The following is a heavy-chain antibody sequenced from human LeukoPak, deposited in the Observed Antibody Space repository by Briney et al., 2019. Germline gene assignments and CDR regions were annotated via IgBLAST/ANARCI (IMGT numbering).Heavy chain of an antibody. CDR2: IYYSGST. CDR3: ARDRSIAAAGRVGGYYYYYYMDV. V-gene: IGHV4-59*11. Sequence: SETLSLTCTVSGGSISSHYWSWIRQPPGKGLEWIGYIYYSGSTNYNPSLKSRVTISVDTSKNQFSLKLSSVTAADTAVYYCARDRSIAAAGRVGGYYYYYYMDVWGKGTTVTVSS. J-gene: IGHJ6*03. CDR1: GGSISSHY. D-gene: IGHD6-13*01.